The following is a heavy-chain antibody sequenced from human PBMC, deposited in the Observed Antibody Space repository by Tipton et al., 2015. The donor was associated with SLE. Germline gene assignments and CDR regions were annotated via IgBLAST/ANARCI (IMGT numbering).Heavy chain of an antibody. CDR3: ARDRIRDPPRTLGY. CDR2: INPSGGST. J-gene: IGHJ4*02. CDR1: GYTFTSYY. V-gene: IGHV1-46*01. D-gene: IGHD5-24*01. Sequence: QSGAEVKKPGASVKVSCKASGYTFTSYYMHWVRQAPGQGLEWMGMINPSGGSTSYAQKFQGRVSMTRDTSTSTVYMELSSLRSEDPAVYYCARDRIRDPPRTLGYWGQGTLATVSS.